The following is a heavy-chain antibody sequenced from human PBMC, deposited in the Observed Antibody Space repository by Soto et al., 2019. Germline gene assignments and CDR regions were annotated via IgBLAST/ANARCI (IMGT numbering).Heavy chain of an antibody. CDR3: SRDSDSCSSASDWPDAMVRGVCAY. Sequence: QVQLVQSGAEVKQPGASVKVSCKASGYTFTSYGIIWVRQAPGRGLEWMGWISAYSGNTKYAQKLQGRVTMTTDTSTSTFYMELRSQSSDVTAVYYCSRDSDSCSSASDWPDAMVRGVCAYWGQGTLVTVSS. V-gene: IGHV1-18*04. CDR2: ISAYSGNT. J-gene: IGHJ4*02. D-gene: IGHD2-2*01. CDR1: GYTFTSYG.